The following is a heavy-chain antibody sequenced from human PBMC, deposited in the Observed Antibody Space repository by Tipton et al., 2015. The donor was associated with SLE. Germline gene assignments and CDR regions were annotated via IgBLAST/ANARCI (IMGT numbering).Heavy chain of an antibody. Sequence: TLSLTCTVSGFSISSGYFWGWIRQSPEKGLEWIGSISHSGNIYYNPSLKSRVSMSIDTSRNEVFLRLSSVTAADTAVYYCARQGIMASAGLGYWGQGTLVTVSS. J-gene: IGHJ4*02. V-gene: IGHV4-38-2*02. CDR3: ARQGIMASAGLGY. CDR2: ISHSGNI. CDR1: GFSISSGYF. D-gene: IGHD6-13*01.